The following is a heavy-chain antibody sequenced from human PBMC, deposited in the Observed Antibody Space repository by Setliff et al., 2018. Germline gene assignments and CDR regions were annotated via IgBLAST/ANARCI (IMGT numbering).Heavy chain of an antibody. V-gene: IGHV1-69*10. D-gene: IGHD3-22*01. CDR1: GGSFRTSS. CDR2: IIPILNKP. J-gene: IGHJ5*02. Sequence: SVKVSCKASGGSFRTSSISWVRQAPGQGLEWMGGIIPILNKPNYAQSFQGRVAITADASTATVYMELHSLTSEDTAIYYCARAPWGDDYDSLYTWFDPWGQGSLVTVSS. CDR3: ARAPWGDDYDSLYTWFDP.